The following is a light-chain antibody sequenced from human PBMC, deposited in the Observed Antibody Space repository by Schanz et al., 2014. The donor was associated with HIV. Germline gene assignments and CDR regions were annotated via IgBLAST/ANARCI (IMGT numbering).Light chain of an antibody. CDR3: QQYYDIQT. CDR2: WAS. V-gene: IGKV4-1*01. J-gene: IGKJ1*01. CDR1: QSVLYSSNNKNY. Sequence: DVVMTQSPDSLAVSLGERATIHCKSSQSVLYSSNNKNYLAWYQQKPGQPPKLLIYWASTRQSGVPDRFSGSGSGTDFTLTISGLQAEDVAVYICQQYYDIQTFGQGTRVEVK.